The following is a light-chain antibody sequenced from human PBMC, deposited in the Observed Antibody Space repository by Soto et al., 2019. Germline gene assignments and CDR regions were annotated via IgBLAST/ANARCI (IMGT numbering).Light chain of an antibody. V-gene: IGLV2-14*01. CDR1: SSDVGGYDF. CDR2: EVT. CDR3: SSYTSSSTLGV. Sequence: QSVLTQPASVSGSPGQSITISCTGTSSDVGGYDFVSWYQHHPGKAPKLMIYEVTNRPSGVSNRFSGSKSGNTASLTISGLQPEDEADYYCSSYTSSSTLGVFGTGTKVTVL. J-gene: IGLJ1*01.